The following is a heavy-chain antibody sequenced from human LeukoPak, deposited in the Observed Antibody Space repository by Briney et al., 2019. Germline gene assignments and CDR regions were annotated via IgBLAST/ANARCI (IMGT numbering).Heavy chain of an antibody. CDR1: GFTVSSNY. J-gene: IGHJ1*01. Sequence: PGGSLRLSCAASGFTVSSNYMSWVRQAPGRGLEWVSVIYSGGSTYYADSVKGRFTISRDSSKNTVYLQMNSLRAEDTAVYYCAKGPIPYSSSWYLHHWGQGTLVTVSS. D-gene: IGHD6-13*01. V-gene: IGHV3-53*01. CDR2: IYSGGST. CDR3: AKGPIPYSSSWYLHH.